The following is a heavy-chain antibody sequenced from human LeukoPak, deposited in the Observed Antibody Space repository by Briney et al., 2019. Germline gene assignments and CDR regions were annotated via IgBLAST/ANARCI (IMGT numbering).Heavy chain of an antibody. CDR1: GGSISSGSYY. CDR3: ARDGVGVPAAGYYYYYMDV. CDR2: IYTSGST. J-gene: IGHJ6*03. D-gene: IGHD2-2*01. V-gene: IGHV4-61*02. Sequence: SQTLSLTCTVSGGSISSGSYYWSWIRQPAGKGLEWIGRIYTSGSTNYNPSLKSRVTISVDTSKNQFSLKLSSVTAADTAVYYCARDGVGVPAAGYYYYYMDVWGKGTTVTVSS.